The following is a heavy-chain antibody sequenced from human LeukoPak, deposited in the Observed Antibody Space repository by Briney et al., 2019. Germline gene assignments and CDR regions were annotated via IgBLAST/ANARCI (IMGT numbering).Heavy chain of an antibody. D-gene: IGHD5-24*01. CDR2: IYPGDSDT. V-gene: IGHV5-51*01. CDR1: GYSFTSYW. CDR3: ARLISWMATIGNGAFDI. J-gene: IGHJ3*02. Sequence: GESLKISCKGSGYSFTSYWIGWVRQMPGKGLEWMGIIYPGDSDTRYSPSFQGQVTISADKSISTAYLQWSSLKATDTAMYYCARLISWMATIGNGAFDIWGQGTMVTVSS.